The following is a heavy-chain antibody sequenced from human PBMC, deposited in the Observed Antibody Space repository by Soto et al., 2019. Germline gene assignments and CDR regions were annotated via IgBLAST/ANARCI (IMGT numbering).Heavy chain of an antibody. Sequence: PSETLSLTCSVSGGSISSGYYYWSWIRQPPGKGLEWIGNIYYSGNTYYNPSLKSRLIISIDTSKNQFYLKVGSVTAADTAVYCCASSPLYGMDVWGQGTTVTVSS. CDR1: GGSISSGYYY. J-gene: IGHJ6*02. V-gene: IGHV4-30-4*01. CDR2: IYYSGNT. CDR3: ASSPLYGMDV.